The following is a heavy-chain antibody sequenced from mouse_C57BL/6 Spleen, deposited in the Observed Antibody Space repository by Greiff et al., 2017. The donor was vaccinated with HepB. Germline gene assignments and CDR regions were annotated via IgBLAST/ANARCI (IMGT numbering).Heavy chain of an antibody. D-gene: IGHD1-1*01. Sequence: VQLQQSGAELVRPGASVKLSCKASGYTFTDYYINWVKQRPGQGLEWIARIYPGSGNTYYNEKFKGKATLTAEKSSSTAYMQLSSLTSEDSAVYFCARERIYYGSSHYFDYWGQGTTLTVSS. V-gene: IGHV1-76*01. CDR1: GYTFTDYY. CDR3: ARERIYYGSSHYFDY. J-gene: IGHJ2*01. CDR2: IYPGSGNT.